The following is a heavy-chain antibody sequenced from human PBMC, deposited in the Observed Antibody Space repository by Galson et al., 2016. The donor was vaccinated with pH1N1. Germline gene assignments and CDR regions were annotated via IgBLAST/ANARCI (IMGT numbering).Heavy chain of an antibody. CDR2: INANTGNP. J-gene: IGHJ4*02. CDR3: ASPRPLLRYFDWLVPGGLDY. V-gene: IGHV7-4-1*02. D-gene: IGHD3-9*01. Sequence: SVKVSCKASGYTFTSYAMNWVRQAPGQGLEWMGWINANTGNPTYAQGFTGRFVFSLDTSDSTTYLHISSLKAEDTAVYYCASPRPLLRYFDWLVPGGLDYWGQGTLVTVSS. CDR1: GYTFTSYA.